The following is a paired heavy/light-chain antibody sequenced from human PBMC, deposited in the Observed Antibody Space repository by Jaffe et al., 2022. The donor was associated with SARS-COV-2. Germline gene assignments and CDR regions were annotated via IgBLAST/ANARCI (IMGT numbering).Heavy chain of an antibody. D-gene: IGHD2-2*01. V-gene: IGHV4-61*02. Sequence: QVQLQESGPGLVKPSQTLSLTCTVSGDSITSGSSYWSWLRRPAGRGLEWIGRIHTGGSTNYNPSLKSRVIISVDTSKNQLSLRLTSVTAADTAFYYCARDTTSWPVTWFDPWGQGTLVTVSS. CDR2: IHTGGST. J-gene: IGHJ5*02. CDR1: GDSITSGSSY. CDR3: ARDTTSWPVTWFDP.
Light chain of an antibody. CDR3: QVWDSSNDHPI. Sequence: SYVLIQAPSVAVAPGKTATLTCGGDNIGSYSVHWYQQRPGQAPLLVVSYDNDRPSGIPERFSGSNSENTATLTISRVEAGDEADYYCQVWDSSNDHPIFGGGTKLTVL. CDR2: YDN. CDR1: NIGSYS. V-gene: IGLV3-21*04. J-gene: IGLJ2*01.